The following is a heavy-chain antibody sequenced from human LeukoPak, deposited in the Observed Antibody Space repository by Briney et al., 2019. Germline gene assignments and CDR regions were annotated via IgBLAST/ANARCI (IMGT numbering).Heavy chain of an antibody. CDR1: GFTFISHW. V-gene: IGHV3-7*01. CDR2: INKDGSES. J-gene: IGHJ3*02. D-gene: IGHD6-13*01. CDR3: ARDSEYSSSFAFDI. Sequence: GGSLRLSCAASGFTFISHWMTWVRQAPGKGLEWVANINKDGSESYYVDSVKGRFTISRDNAKNSMYLQMNSLRAEDTAVYYCARDSEYSSSFAFDIWGQGTMVTVSS.